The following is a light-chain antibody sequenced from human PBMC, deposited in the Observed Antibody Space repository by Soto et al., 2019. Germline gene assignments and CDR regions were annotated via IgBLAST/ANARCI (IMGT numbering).Light chain of an antibody. J-gene: IGLJ3*02. CDR3: SSYVGSNNFRV. CDR1: SSDVGGYNY. V-gene: IGLV2-8*01. CDR2: EVS. Sequence: QSVLTQPPSASGSPGQSVTISCTGTSSDVGGYNYVSWYQQHPGKAPKLMIYEVSKRPSGVPDRFSGSKSGNMASLTVSGLQAEDEADYYCSSYVGSNNFRVFGGGTKVTVL.